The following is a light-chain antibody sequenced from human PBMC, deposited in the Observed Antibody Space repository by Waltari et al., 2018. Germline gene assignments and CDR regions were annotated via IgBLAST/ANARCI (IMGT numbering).Light chain of an antibody. V-gene: IGKV1-39*01. CDR3: QQSYSSPRT. J-gene: IGKJ2*01. Sequence: DIQMTQSPSSLSASVGDGVTITCRASQSITNYLKWYQQKPGKAPKLLIYGGSSLPSGVPSRFSGSGFGTDFTLTISSLQPEDFATYYCQQSYSSPRTFGQGTTLEIK. CDR2: GGS. CDR1: QSITNY.